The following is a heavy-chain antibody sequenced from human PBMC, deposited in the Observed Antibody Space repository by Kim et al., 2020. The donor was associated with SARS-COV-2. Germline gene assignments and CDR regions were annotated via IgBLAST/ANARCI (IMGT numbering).Heavy chain of an antibody. Sequence: YAQKFQGRVSISRDTSTATVYVQLSSLTSEDTAVYYCARELTSTFYFDPWGQGTLVTVSS. CDR3: ARELTSTFYFDP. D-gene: IGHD3-16*01. V-gene: IGHV1-46*01. J-gene: IGHJ5*02.